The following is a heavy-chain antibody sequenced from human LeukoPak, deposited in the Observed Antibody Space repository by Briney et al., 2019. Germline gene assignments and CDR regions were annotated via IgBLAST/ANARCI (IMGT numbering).Heavy chain of an antibody. CDR3: TRRAVASDY. J-gene: IGHJ4*02. V-gene: IGHV3-73*01. CDR2: IRSKANSYAT. Sequence: GGPLKLSCAASGFTFSGSAMHWVRQASGKGLEWVGRIRSKANSYATAYAASVKGRFTISRDDSKNTAYLQMNSLKTEDTAVYYCTRRAVASDYWGQGTLVTVSS. CDR1: GFTFSGSA. D-gene: IGHD6-19*01.